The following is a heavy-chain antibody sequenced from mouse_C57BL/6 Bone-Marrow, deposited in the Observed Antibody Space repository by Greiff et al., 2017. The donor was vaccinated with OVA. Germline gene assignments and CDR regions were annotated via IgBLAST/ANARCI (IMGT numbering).Heavy chain of an antibody. Sequence: QVQLQQSGAELARPGASVKLSCKASGYTFTSYGISWVKQRTGQGLEWIGEIYPRSGNTYYNEKFKGKATLTADKSSSTAYMELRSLTSEDSAVYFCARTRITTVPHWYFDVWGTGTTVTVSS. D-gene: IGHD1-1*01. CDR2: IYPRSGNT. CDR3: ARTRITTVPHWYFDV. CDR1: GYTFTSYG. V-gene: IGHV1-81*01. J-gene: IGHJ1*03.